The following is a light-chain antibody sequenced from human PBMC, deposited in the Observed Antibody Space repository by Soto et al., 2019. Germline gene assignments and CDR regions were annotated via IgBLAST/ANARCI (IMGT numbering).Light chain of an antibody. Sequence: QSVLTQPPSVYGAPGQRVTISCTGSSSNIVAGYDVHWYQQLPGTAPKLLIYGNSNRPSGVPDRFSGSKSGTSASLAITGRQAEDEADYYCQSYDSSLSGSIFGGGTKLTVL. CDR2: GNS. CDR1: SSNIVAGYD. J-gene: IGLJ2*01. V-gene: IGLV1-40*01. CDR3: QSYDSSLSGSI.